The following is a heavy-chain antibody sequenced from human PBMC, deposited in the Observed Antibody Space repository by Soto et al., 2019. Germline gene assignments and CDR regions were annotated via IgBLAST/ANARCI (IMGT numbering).Heavy chain of an antibody. J-gene: IGHJ6*02. Sequence: QVQLVESGGGVVQPGRSLRLSCAASGFTFSSYGMHWVRQAPGKGLEWVAVISYDGSNKYYADSVKGRFTISRDNAKNSLYLQMNSLRAEDTAVYYCARDHGYSYGYVFYYYYGMDVWGQGTTVTVSS. CDR3: ARDHGYSYGYVFYYYYGMDV. CDR2: ISYDGSNK. D-gene: IGHD5-18*01. V-gene: IGHV3-30*03. CDR1: GFTFSSYG.